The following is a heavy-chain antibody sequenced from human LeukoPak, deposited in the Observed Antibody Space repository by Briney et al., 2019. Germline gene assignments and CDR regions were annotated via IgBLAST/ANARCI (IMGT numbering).Heavy chain of an antibody. CDR1: GGSISSSSYY. CDR2: IYYSGST. CDR3: ARVAYDSSGYYAGY. D-gene: IGHD3-22*01. Sequence: PSETLSLTCTVSGGSISSSSYYWGWIRQPPGKGLEWIGSIYYSGSTYYNPSLKGRVTISVDTSKNQFSLKLSSVTAADTAVYYCARVAYDSSGYYAGYWGQGTLVTVSS. J-gene: IGHJ4*02. V-gene: IGHV4-39*07.